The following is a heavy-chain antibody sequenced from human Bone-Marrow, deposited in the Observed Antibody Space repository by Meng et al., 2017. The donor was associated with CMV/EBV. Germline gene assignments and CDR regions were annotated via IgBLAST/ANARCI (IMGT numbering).Heavy chain of an antibody. CDR1: GGSVSSGSYY. V-gene: IGHV4-61*01. CDR2: IYYSGST. Sequence: SETLSLTCTVSGGSVSSGSYYWSWIRQPPGKGLEWIGYIYYSGSTTYNPSLKSRVTISVDTSKNQFSLKLSSVTAADTAVYYCARENGGADAFDIWGQGTMVTVSS. J-gene: IGHJ3*02. CDR3: ARENGGADAFDI.